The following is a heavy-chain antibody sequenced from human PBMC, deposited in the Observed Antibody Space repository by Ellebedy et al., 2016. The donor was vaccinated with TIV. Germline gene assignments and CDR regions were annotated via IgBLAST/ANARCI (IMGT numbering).Heavy chain of an antibody. CDR2: ISTVGANT. V-gene: IGHV3-23*01. CDR1: GFTFNSNA. CDR3: AKLSGVLSWYADY. J-gene: IGHJ4*02. D-gene: IGHD6-13*01. Sequence: GESLKISCAASGFTFNSNAMSWVRQAPGKGLEWVSTISTVGANTYYADSLKGRFTISRDNSKNTLYLQMNALRAEDTAIYYCAKLSGVLSWYADYWGLGARVIVSS.